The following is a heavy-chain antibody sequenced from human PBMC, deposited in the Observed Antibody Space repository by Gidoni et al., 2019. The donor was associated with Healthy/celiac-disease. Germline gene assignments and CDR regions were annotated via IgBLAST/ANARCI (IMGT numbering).Heavy chain of an antibody. CDR2: IYSGGST. CDR1: GFTVISNY. Sequence: EVQLVESGGGLVQHGGSLRLSCAASGFTVISNYMSWVRQAPGKGLEWVSVIYSGGSTYYADSVKGRFTISRDNSKNTLYLQMNSLRAEDTAVYYCARDLGCSSTSCYSYYYYGMDVWGQGTTVTVSS. J-gene: IGHJ6*02. CDR3: ARDLGCSSTSCYSYYYYGMDV. D-gene: IGHD2-2*01. V-gene: IGHV3-66*02.